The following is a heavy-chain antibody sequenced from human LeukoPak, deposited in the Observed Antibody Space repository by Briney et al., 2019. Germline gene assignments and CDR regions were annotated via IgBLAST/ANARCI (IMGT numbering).Heavy chain of an antibody. V-gene: IGHV3-30*18. Sequence: GGSLRLSCAASGFTFSSYTMNWVRQAPGKGLEWVAVISYDGSNEYYADSVKGRFTISRDNSKNTLYLQMSSLRAEDTAVYYCAKEFNRGLPDYWGQGTLVTVPS. CDR3: AKEFNRGLPDY. D-gene: IGHD2-21*01. J-gene: IGHJ4*02. CDR2: ISYDGSNE. CDR1: GFTFSSYT.